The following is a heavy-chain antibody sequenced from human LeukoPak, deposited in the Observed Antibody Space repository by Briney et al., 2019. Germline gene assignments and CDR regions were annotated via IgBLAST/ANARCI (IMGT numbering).Heavy chain of an antibody. J-gene: IGHJ4*02. V-gene: IGHV4-38-2*02. Sequence: SETLSLTCTVSGYSISSGYYWGWIRQPPGKGLEWIGSIYHSGSTFDNPSLKSRVTISVDTSKNQFSLKLSSVTAADTAVYYCASSGWYEGGIDWGQGTLVTVSS. D-gene: IGHD6-19*01. CDR3: ASSGWYEGGID. CDR2: IYHSGST. CDR1: GYSISSGYY.